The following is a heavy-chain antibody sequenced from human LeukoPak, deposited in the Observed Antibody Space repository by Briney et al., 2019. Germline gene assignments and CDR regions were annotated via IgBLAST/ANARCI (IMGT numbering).Heavy chain of an antibody. V-gene: IGHV1-2*02. Sequence: ASVRVSCKASGHYFTGHYMHWVRPAPGQGLEWMGWINPNSGGTNYAQKFQGRVTMTRDTSITTVYMELSRLRSDDTAVYYCARERIPVAGWFDPWGQGTLVTVSS. D-gene: IGHD6-19*01. CDR2: INPNSGGT. CDR1: GHYFTGHY. CDR3: ARERIPVAGWFDP. J-gene: IGHJ5*02.